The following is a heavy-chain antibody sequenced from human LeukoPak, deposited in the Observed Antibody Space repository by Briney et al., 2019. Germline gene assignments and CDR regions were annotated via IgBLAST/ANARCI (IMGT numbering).Heavy chain of an antibody. CDR2: IRYDGSNK. CDR3: AKDDSGSLGY. J-gene: IGHJ4*02. V-gene: IGHV3-30*02. CDR1: GFTFSSYG. D-gene: IGHD6-19*01. Sequence: PGRSLRLSCAASGFTFSSYGMHWVRQAPGKGLEWVAFIRYDGSNKYYADSVKGRFTISRDNSKNTLYMQMNSLRTEDTAVYYCAKDDSGSLGYWGQGTLVTVSS.